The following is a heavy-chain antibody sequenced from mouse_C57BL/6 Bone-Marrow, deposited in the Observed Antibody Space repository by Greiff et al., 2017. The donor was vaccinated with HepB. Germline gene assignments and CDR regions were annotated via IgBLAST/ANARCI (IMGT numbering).Heavy chain of an antibody. J-gene: IGHJ3*01. CDR3: ARGGEGDS. V-gene: IGHV3-6*01. Sequence: EVKLMESGPGLVKPSQSLSLTCSVTGYSITSGYYWNWIRQFPGNKLEWMGYISYDGSNNYNPSLKNRISITRDTSKNQFFLKLNSVTTEDTATYYCARGGEGDSWGQGTLVTVSA. CDR2: ISYDGSN. CDR1: GYSITSGYY.